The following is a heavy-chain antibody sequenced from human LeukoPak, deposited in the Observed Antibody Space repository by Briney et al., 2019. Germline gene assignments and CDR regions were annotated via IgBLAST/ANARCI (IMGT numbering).Heavy chain of an antibody. D-gene: IGHD1-14*01. CDR1: GITVSTNY. V-gene: IGHV3-23*01. Sequence: PGGSLRLSCSVSGITVSTNYLSWVRQAPGKGLEWVSAISGSGGSTYYADSVKGRFTISRDNSKNTLYLQMNSLRAEDTAVYYCAKDHLLSSPLPEPFDYWGQGTLVTVSS. CDR2: ISGSGGST. J-gene: IGHJ4*02. CDR3: AKDHLLSSPLPEPFDY.